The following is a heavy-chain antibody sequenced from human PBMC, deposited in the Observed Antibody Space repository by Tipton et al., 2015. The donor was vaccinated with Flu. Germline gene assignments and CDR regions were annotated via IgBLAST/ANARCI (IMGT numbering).Heavy chain of an antibody. J-gene: IGHJ4*02. Sequence: QLVQSGAEVKQPGASVKVSCKASGYTFSDLYMHWVRQAPGQGLEWMGWVNFNGGGTKYAQKFQGRVTMTRDTSTTTAYMDLSGLRSDDTAVYFCTPKGGGISRGFDYWGQGTLVTVSS. CDR3: TPKGGGISRGFDY. CDR1: GYTFSDLY. CDR2: VNFNGGGT. D-gene: IGHD3-16*01. V-gene: IGHV1-2*02.